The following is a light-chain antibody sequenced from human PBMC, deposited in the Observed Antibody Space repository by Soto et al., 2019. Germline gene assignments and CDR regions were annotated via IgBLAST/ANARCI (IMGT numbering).Light chain of an antibody. J-gene: IGKJ4*01. CDR3: QQYGRTPLT. CDR1: QSVSRNY. Sequence: EIVLTQSPGTLSLSPGERASLSCRASQSVSRNYVAWYHYKPGQAPRLLIYDASTRATGIPDRFSGGGSGADFTLTISRLEPEDFAVYFCQQYGRTPLTFGGGSKVEIK. CDR2: DAS. V-gene: IGKV3-20*01.